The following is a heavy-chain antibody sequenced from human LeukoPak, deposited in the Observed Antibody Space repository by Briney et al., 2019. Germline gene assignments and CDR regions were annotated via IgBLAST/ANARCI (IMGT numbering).Heavy chain of an antibody. D-gene: IGHD2-15*01. CDR2: IKQDGSEK. V-gene: IGHV3-7*01. CDR1: GFTFSSFW. CDR3: ARCRVGDLYVDV. Sequence: GGSLRLSCGASGFTFSSFWMSWVRQAPGMGLEWVANIKQDGSEKDYVDSVKGRFTISRDDAKNSLYLQMNSLRAEDTAVYYCARCRVGDLYVDVWGKGTRSPSP. J-gene: IGHJ6*03.